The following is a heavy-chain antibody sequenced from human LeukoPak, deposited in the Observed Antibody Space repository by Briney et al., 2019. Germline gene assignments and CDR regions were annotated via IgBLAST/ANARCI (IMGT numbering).Heavy chain of an antibody. V-gene: IGHV3-7*04. Sequence: PGGSLRLSCVASGFTFNNYWMTWVRQAPGKGLEWVANIEQDGGEKYYVDSVKGRFTISRDNAENALYLQMNSLRAEDTAVYYCVRNPIARDAEYFQHWGQGTLVTVSS. J-gene: IGHJ1*01. CDR2: IEQDGGEK. CDR3: VRNPIARDAEYFQH. D-gene: IGHD2-21*01. CDR1: GFTFNNYW.